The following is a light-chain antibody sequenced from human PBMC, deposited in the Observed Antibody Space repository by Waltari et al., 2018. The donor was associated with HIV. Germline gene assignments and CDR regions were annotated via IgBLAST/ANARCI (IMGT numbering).Light chain of an antibody. CDR1: ASDIYKD. Sequence: QSALAQPASVSGSPGQTISISCTGVASDIYKDVSWYQHRPGKAPKVIIYEVTNRPSGVSQRCSGSRSGNTASLTISGLQSEDEADYFCTSYLSSATPEFGGGARLTVL. CDR2: EVT. V-gene: IGLV2-14*01. CDR3: TSYLSSATPE. J-gene: IGLJ3*02.